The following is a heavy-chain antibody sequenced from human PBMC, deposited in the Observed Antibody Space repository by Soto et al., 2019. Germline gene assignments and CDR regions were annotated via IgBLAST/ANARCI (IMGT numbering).Heavy chain of an antibody. J-gene: IGHJ4*02. CDR1: GYTFTHFY. Sequence: QVHLEQSGAEVKKPGDSVKVSCKASGYTFTHFYITWVRQAPGQGLEWMGAISPHNFNTNFAQKFQGRVTLTTDTPNNTAYMELRSLTSDDTAVYYCARDEGGYDILTGYYKAHHFDYWGQGVLVTVSS. CDR2: ISPHNFNT. V-gene: IGHV1-18*01. CDR3: ARDEGGYDILTGYYKAHHFDY. D-gene: IGHD3-9*01.